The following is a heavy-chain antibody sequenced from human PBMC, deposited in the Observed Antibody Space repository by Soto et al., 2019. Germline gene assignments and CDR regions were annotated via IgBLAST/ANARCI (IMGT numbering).Heavy chain of an antibody. Sequence: SETLSLNCSVSGGPIRSSNYYLAWIRQPPGKVLEWIGSIDYSWSTYYNPSLKSRVTISVDTSKNHFSLKLRSVTAADTAVYNCARDAGGTGDYWGQGVLVNVSS. J-gene: IGHJ4*02. V-gene: IGHV4-39*02. D-gene: IGHD2-15*01. CDR2: IDYSWST. CDR3: ARDAGGTGDY. CDR1: GGPIRSSNYY.